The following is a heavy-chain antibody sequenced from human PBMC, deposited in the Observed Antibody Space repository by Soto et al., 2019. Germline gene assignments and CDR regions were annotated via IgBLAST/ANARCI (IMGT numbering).Heavy chain of an antibody. CDR2: ISVVGAGT. CDR3: ATLVGATYFLYGMDV. CDR1: GSTFSSYA. J-gene: IGHJ6*01. V-gene: IGHV3-23*01. Sequence: ESLRISFAAAGSTFSSYAMTLVRQAPGRGLEWVSSISVVGAGTYYADAVKGRFTISRDNSKNTVYLEMKSLRDEDTAVYYCATLVGATYFLYGMDVWGQGTTVTVSS. D-gene: IGHD1-26*01.